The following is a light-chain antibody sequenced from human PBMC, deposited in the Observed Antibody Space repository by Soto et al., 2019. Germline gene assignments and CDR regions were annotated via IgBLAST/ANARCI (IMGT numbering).Light chain of an antibody. J-gene: IGKJ5*01. Sequence: AIPLTQSPSSLSASVGDRVTITCRASQGISSALAWYQQKPGKAPKLLIYDASSLESGVPSRFSGSGSGTDFTLTISSLQPEDFATYYCQQFNNYPRTFGQGTRLEIK. CDR1: QGISSA. CDR3: QQFNNYPRT. V-gene: IGKV1D-13*01. CDR2: DAS.